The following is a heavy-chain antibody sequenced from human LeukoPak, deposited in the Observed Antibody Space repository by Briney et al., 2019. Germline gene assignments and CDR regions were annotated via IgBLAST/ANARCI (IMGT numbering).Heavy chain of an antibody. CDR2: ISSSSTYI. J-gene: IGHJ4*02. Sequence: PGGSLRLSCAASGFTFSSYSMNWVRQAPGKGLEWVSYISSSSTYIYYADSVKGRFTISRDNSKSTLYLQMNSLRVEDTAVYYCAKDTSPVQYSSDPYFDYWGQGTLVTVSS. V-gene: IGHV3-21*05. D-gene: IGHD6-25*01. CDR1: GFTFSSYS. CDR3: AKDTSPVQYSSDPYFDY.